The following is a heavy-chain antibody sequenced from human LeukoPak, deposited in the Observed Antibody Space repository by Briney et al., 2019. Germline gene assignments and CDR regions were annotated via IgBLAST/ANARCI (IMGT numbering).Heavy chain of an antibody. J-gene: IGHJ6*03. D-gene: IGHD6-19*01. V-gene: IGHV3-53*01. CDR3: ARRSSGWGYYMDV. CDR2: IYSGGST. CDR1: GFTVSSNY. Sequence: GGSLRLSCAASGFTVSSNYMSWVRQAPGKGLEWVSVIYSGGSTYYADSVKGRFTISRDNSKNTLYLQMNSLRAEDTAVYYCARRSSGWGYYMDVWGKGTTVTVSS.